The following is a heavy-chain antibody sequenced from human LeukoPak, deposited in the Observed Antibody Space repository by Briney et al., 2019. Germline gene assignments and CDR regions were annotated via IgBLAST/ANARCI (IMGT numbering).Heavy chain of an antibody. CDR2: IYYSGST. D-gene: IGHD3-22*01. Sequence: SETLSLTCTVSGGSISSTTYYWGWIRQPPGKGLEWIGSIYYSGSTYYNPSLKSRVTISVDTSKNQFSLKLSSVTAADTAVYYCARQYYYDSSGYLDYWGQGTLVTVSS. CDR3: ARQYYYDSSGYLDY. V-gene: IGHV4-39*01. J-gene: IGHJ4*02. CDR1: GGSISSTTYY.